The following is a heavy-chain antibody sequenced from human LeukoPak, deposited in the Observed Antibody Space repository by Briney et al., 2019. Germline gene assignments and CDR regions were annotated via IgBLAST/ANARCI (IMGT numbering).Heavy chain of an antibody. CDR1: GFTFSSYG. J-gene: IGHJ5*02. V-gene: IGHV3-30*02. D-gene: IGHD5-12*01. Sequence: GGSLRLSCAASGFTFSSYGMHWVRQAPGKGLEWVAFIRYDGSNKYYADSVKGRFTISRDNSKNTLYLQMNSLRAEDTAVYYCAKDPQGWLSPNLLNWFDPWGQGTLVTVSS. CDR3: AKDPQGWLSPNLLNWFDP. CDR2: IRYDGSNK.